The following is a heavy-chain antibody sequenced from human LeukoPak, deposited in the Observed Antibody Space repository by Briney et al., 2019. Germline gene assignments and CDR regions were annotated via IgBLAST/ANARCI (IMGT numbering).Heavy chain of an antibody. V-gene: IGHV3-30*18. Sequence: GGSLRLSCAASGFTFSSYGMHWVRQAPGKGLEWVAVISYDGSNKYYADSVKGRFTISRDNSKNTLYLQMNSLRAEDTAVYYCAKDIENYDFILPHDGMDVWGQGTTVTVSS. CDR3: AKDIENYDFILPHDGMDV. CDR2: ISYDGSNK. CDR1: GFTFSSYG. D-gene: IGHD3-3*01. J-gene: IGHJ6*02.